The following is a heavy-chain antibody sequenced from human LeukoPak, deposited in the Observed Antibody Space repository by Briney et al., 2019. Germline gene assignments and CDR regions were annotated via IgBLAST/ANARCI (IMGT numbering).Heavy chain of an antibody. D-gene: IGHD3-10*01. Sequence: GGSLKLSCAASGFTFSGSAMHWVRQASGKGLEWIGRIRSKANSYATAYAASVKGRFTISRDDSKNTAYLQMNSLKTEDTAVYYCTRDYYGSGMPWGQGTLVTVSS. J-gene: IGHJ5*02. V-gene: IGHV3-73*01. CDR1: GFTFSGSA. CDR3: TRDYYGSGMP. CDR2: IRSKANSYAT.